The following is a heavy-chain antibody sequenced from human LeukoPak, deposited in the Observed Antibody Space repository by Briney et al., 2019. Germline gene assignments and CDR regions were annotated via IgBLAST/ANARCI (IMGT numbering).Heavy chain of an antibody. Sequence: GSLRLSCAASGFTFSSYSMNWVRQAPGKGLEWIGYIYYSGSTNYNPSLKSRVTISVDTSKNQFSLKLSSVTAADTAVYYCARDVGEALGYSYGYDYYYMDVWGKGTTVTVSS. J-gene: IGHJ6*03. CDR3: ARDVGEALGYSYGYDYYYMDV. CDR2: IYYSGST. V-gene: IGHV4-59*12. CDR1: GFTFSSYS. D-gene: IGHD5-18*01.